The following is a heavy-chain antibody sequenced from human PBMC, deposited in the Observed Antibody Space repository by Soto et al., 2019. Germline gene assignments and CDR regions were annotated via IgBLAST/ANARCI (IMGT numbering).Heavy chain of an antibody. CDR2: ISYDGSNK. Sequence: QVQLVESGGGVVQPGRSLRLSCAASGFTFSSYGMHWVRQAPGKGPEWVAVISYDGSNKYYADSVKGRFTISRDNSKNTLYLQMNSLRAEDTAVYYCAKDRHYYDSSGYDYWGQGTLVTVSS. V-gene: IGHV3-30*18. J-gene: IGHJ4*02. D-gene: IGHD3-22*01. CDR1: GFTFSSYG. CDR3: AKDRHYYDSSGYDY.